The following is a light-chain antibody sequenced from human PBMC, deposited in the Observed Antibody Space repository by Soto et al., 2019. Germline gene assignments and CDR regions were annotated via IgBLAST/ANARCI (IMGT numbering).Light chain of an antibody. CDR1: SSDVENYNL. V-gene: IGLV2-23*01. CDR3: CLYTGTTTYI. J-gene: IGLJ1*01. CDR2: DGG. Sequence: QSALTQPASVSGSPGQSITISCTGTSSDVENYNLVSWYQQLPGPAPKLLIYDGGKRPSGASNRFSDSTSGNTASLTISGLQAEDETDSYCCLYTGTTTYIFGTGTKVTVL.